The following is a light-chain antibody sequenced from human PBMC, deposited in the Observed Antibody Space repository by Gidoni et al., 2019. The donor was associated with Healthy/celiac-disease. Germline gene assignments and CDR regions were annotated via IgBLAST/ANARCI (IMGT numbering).Light chain of an antibody. Sequence: EIVLTQSPGTLALSPGERATLSCRASQRVSSSYLALYQQKPGQAPRLLIYGASSRATGIPDRFSGSGSGTDFTLTISRLEPEDFAVYYCQQYGSSQGFTFGPGTKVDIK. V-gene: IGKV3-20*01. CDR3: QQYGSSQGFT. CDR2: GAS. J-gene: IGKJ3*01. CDR1: QRVSSSY.